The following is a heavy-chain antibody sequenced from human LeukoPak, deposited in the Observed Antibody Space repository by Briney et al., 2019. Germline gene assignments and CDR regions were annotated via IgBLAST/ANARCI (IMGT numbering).Heavy chain of an antibody. CDR2: INTNSGGT. CDR1: GGTFSSYA. V-gene: IGHV1-2*02. D-gene: IGHD3-16*02. Sequence: GASVKVSCKASGGTFSSYAISWVRQAPGQGLEWMGWINTNSGGTNYAQKFQGRVTMTRDTSISTAYMELSRLRSDDTAVYYCARGVGHYDYVWGSYRLGSYFDYWGQGTLVTVSS. J-gene: IGHJ4*02. CDR3: ARGVGHYDYVWGSYRLGSYFDY.